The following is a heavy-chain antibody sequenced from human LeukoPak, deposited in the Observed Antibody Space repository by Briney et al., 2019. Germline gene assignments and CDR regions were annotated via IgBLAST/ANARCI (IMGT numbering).Heavy chain of an antibody. CDR3: ARVRTGGYSHGQTFDY. D-gene: IGHD5-18*01. Sequence: ASVKVSCKASGYTFTGYYMHWVRQAPGQGLEWMGWINPNSGGTNYAQKFQGRVTMTRDTSISTAYMELSRLRSDDTAVYYCARVRTGGYSHGQTFDYWGQGTLVTVSS. J-gene: IGHJ4*02. V-gene: IGHV1-2*02. CDR2: INPNSGGT. CDR1: GYTFTGYY.